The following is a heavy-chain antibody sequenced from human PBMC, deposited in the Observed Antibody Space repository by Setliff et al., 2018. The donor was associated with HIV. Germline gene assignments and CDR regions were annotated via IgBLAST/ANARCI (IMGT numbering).Heavy chain of an antibody. V-gene: IGHV4-39*01. CDR3: ARRKGYCSGPSCLEFSWFDP. CDR1: GGSISSSSYY. J-gene: IGHJ5*02. D-gene: IGHD2-2*01. CDR2: IYYSGSA. Sequence: LSLTCTVSGGSISSSSYYWGWIRQPPGKGLEWIGSIYYSGSAYYSPSLKSRVTISVDTSENQFSLKLSSVTAADTAVYYCARRKGYCSGPSCLEFSWFDPWGQGTLVTVSS.